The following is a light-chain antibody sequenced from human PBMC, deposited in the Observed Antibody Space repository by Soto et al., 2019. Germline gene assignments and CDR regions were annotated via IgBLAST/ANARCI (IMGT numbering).Light chain of an antibody. V-gene: IGLV3-1*01. CDR1: KLGDKY. Sequence: SYELTQPPSVSVSPGQTASITCSGAKLGDKYASWYQQKPGQSPVLVIYQDNKRPSGIPERFSGSNSGNTATLTISGTQAMDEADYYCQAWDSSTGEFGGGTKLTVL. CDR2: QDN. CDR3: QAWDSSTGE. J-gene: IGLJ2*01.